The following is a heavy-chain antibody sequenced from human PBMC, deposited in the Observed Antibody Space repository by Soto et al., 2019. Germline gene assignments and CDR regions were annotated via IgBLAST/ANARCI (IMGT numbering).Heavy chain of an antibody. V-gene: IGHV1-3*01. CDR1: GYTFTSYA. D-gene: IGHD4-17*01. CDR2: INAGNGNT. Sequence: SVKVSCKASGYTFTSYAMHWLRQAPGQGLEWMGWINAGNGNTKYSQKFQGRVTITADESTSTAYMELSSLRSEDTAVYYCARTPDIRTTVTPYFDYWGQGTLVTVSS. J-gene: IGHJ4*02. CDR3: ARTPDIRTTVTPYFDY.